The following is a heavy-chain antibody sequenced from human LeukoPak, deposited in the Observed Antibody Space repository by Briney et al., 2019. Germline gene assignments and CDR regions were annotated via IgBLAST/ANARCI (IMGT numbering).Heavy chain of an antibody. CDR3: ARRPGSGWNPYYFDY. Sequence: SVKVSCKASGGTFSSYAISWVRQAPGQGLEWMGGIIPIFGTANYAQKFQGRVTITAGESTSTAYMELSSLRSEDTAVYYCARRPGSGWNPYYFDYWGQGTLVTVSS. J-gene: IGHJ4*02. D-gene: IGHD6-19*01. CDR1: GGTFSSYA. V-gene: IGHV1-69*13. CDR2: IIPIFGTA.